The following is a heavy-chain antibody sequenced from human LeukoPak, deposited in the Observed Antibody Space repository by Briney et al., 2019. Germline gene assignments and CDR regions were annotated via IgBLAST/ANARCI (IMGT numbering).Heavy chain of an antibody. CDR2: ISPSGSYT. J-gene: IGHJ6*02. D-gene: IGHD3-10*01. CDR1: GFTFSDYY. V-gene: IGHV3-11*06. Sequence: PGGSLRLSCAASGFTFSDYYMNWIRQAPGKGLEWVSYISPSGSYTNYADSVKGRFTISRDKAKSSLFLQMNSLRAEDTAVYYCARLSGSRWEDFYYYPMDVWGQGTTVTVSS. CDR3: ARLSGSRWEDFYYYPMDV.